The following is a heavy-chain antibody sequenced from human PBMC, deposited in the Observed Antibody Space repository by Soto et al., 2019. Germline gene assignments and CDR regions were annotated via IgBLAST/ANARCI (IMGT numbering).Heavy chain of an antibody. CDR3: ARDGSGSYPLTMDV. D-gene: IGHD3-10*01. J-gene: IGHJ6*02. Sequence: QVQLVESGGGVVQPGRSLRLSCAASGFTFSSYGMHWVRQAPGKGLEGVAVIWYDGSNKYYADSVKGRFTISRDNSKNTLYLQMNSLIAEDTAVYYCARDGSGSYPLTMDVWGQGATVTVSS. CDR2: IWYDGSNK. V-gene: IGHV3-33*01. CDR1: GFTFSSYG.